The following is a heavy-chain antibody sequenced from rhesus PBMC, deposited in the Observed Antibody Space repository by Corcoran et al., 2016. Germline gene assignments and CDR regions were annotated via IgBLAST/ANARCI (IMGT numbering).Heavy chain of an antibody. D-gene: IGHD5-24*01. CDR2: INSGGGST. V-gene: IGHV3S25*01. CDR3: AKAGGGTVATRYFDY. CDR1: GFTFSSYW. J-gene: IGHJ4*01. Sequence: EVQLVESGGGLAKPGGSLRLSCAASGFTFSSYWMNWVRQAPGRWLEWVSAINSGGGSTYYADSEKGQFTISRDNSKNTLSLQMNSLRAEDTAVYYCAKAGGGTVATRYFDYWGQGVLVTVSS.